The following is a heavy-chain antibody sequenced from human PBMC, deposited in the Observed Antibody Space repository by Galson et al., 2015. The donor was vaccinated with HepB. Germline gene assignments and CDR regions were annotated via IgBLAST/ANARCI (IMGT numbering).Heavy chain of an antibody. CDR3: ARPRIAVAGTESWFDP. CDR2: IIPIFGTA. Sequence: SVKVSCKASGGTFSSYAISWVRQAPGQGLEWMGGIIPIFGTANYAQKFQGRVTITADKSTSTAYRELSSLRSEDTAVYYCARPRIAVAGTESWFDPWGQGTLVTVSS. J-gene: IGHJ5*02. V-gene: IGHV1-69*06. CDR1: GGTFSSYA. D-gene: IGHD6-19*01.